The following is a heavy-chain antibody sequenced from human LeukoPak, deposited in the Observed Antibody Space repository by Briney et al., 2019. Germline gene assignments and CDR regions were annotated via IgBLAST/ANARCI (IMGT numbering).Heavy chain of an antibody. CDR2: INHSGST. Sequence: KSSETLSLTCAVYGGSFSGYYWRWIGQPPGKGLEWIGEINHSGSTNYNPSLKSRVTISVDTSKNQFSLKLSSVTAADTAVYYCARVSSGWYGIIDYWGQGTLVTVSS. V-gene: IGHV4-34*01. J-gene: IGHJ4*02. CDR1: GGSFSGYY. CDR3: ARVSSGWYGIIDY. D-gene: IGHD6-19*01.